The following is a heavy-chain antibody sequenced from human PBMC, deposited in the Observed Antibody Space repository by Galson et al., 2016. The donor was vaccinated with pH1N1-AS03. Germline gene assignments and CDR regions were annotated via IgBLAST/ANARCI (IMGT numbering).Heavy chain of an antibody. J-gene: IGHJ5*02. CDR2: IRSKSNNSTT. CDR3: TRRAGGSHGFDP. V-gene: IGHV3-73*01. D-gene: IGHD3-16*01. CDR1: GFKFSDSS. Sequence: SLRLSCAASGFKFSDSSLHWVRQASGKGLEWVGRIRSKSNNSTTAFAASVKGRFTISRDDSKQTAYLQMNSLQVNDTAVYYCTRRAGGSHGFDPSGQGTLVTVSS.